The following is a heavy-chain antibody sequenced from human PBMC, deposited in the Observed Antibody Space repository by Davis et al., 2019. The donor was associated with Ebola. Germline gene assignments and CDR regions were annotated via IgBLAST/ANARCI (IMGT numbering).Heavy chain of an antibody. CDR2: ISYDGSNK. CDR3: ARWVDWLGLDY. J-gene: IGHJ4*02. V-gene: IGHV3-30-3*01. CDR1: GFTFSSYA. D-gene: IGHD3-9*01. Sequence: GESLKISCAASGFTFSSYAMHWVRQAPGKGLEWVAVISYDGSNKYYADSVKGRFTISRDNSKNTLYLQMNSLRAEDTAVYYCARWVDWLGLDYWGQGTLVTVSS.